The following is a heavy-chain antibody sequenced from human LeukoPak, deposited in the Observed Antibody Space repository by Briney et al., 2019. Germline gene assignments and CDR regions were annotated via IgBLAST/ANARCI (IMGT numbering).Heavy chain of an antibody. D-gene: IGHD5-18*01. V-gene: IGHV3-48*03. Sequence: PGGSLRLSCAASGFTFSSYEMNWVRQAPGKGLEWVSYISSSGSTIYYADSVKGRFTISRDNSKNTLYLQMNSLRPDDTAVYYSACGYSYGVDYWGQGTLVTVSS. CDR1: GFTFSSYE. CDR2: ISSSGSTI. J-gene: IGHJ4*02. CDR3: ACGYSYGVDY.